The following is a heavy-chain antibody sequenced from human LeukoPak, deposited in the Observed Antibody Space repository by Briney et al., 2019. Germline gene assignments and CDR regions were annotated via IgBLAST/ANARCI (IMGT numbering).Heavy chain of an antibody. CDR1: GFTFSTYT. V-gene: IGHV3-21*01. CDR3: AKDLIVGATGDVFDI. J-gene: IGHJ3*02. D-gene: IGHD1-26*01. Sequence: GGSLRLSCAASGFTFSTYTMNWLRQAPGKGLEWVSSISSSGSYLYYADSVKGRFTISRDNARNSLYLQMNSLRAADTAVYYCAKDLIVGATGDVFDIWGQGTMVTVSS. CDR2: ISSSGSYL.